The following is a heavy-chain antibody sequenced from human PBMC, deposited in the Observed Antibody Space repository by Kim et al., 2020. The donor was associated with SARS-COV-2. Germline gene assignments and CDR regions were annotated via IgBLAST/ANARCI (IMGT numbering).Heavy chain of an antibody. Sequence: IYLNPSLKSRVTLSVDTSKNQFSLHLTSVTAADTAVYFCARRDTAWFDPWGQGILVTVSS. V-gene: IGHV4-28*02. J-gene: IGHJ5*02. CDR2: I. CDR3: ARRDTAWFDP.